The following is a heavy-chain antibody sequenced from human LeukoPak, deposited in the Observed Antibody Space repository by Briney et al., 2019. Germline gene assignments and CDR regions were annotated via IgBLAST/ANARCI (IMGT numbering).Heavy chain of an antibody. CDR2: ITSSASTT. CDR1: GFTFSSYE. D-gene: IGHD4-17*01. Sequence: QTGGSLRLSCAASGFTFSSYEMSWVRQAPGKGLEWVSYITSSASTTYYADSVKGRFTISRDNAKNSLYLQMNSLRAEDTAVYYCARQEDHDYGDYYFDYWGQGTLVTVSS. J-gene: IGHJ4*02. CDR3: ARQEDHDYGDYYFDY. V-gene: IGHV3-48*03.